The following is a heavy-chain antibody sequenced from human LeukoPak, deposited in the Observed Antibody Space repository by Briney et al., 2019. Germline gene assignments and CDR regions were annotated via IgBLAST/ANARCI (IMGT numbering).Heavy chain of an antibody. CDR3: ARGVASYEPPTYNWFDP. CDR2: ISAYNGNT. D-gene: IGHD5-12*01. J-gene: IGHJ5*02. V-gene: IGHV1-18*01. CDR1: GYTFTSYG. Sequence: ASVKVSCKASGYTFTSYGISWVRQAPGQGLEWMGWISAYNGNTNYAQKLQGRVTMTTDTSTSTAYMELRSLRSDDTAVYYCARGVASYEPPTYNWFDPWGQGTLVTVSS.